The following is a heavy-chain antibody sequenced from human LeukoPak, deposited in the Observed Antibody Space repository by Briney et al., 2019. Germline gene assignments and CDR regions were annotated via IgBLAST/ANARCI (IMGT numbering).Heavy chain of an antibody. V-gene: IGHV1-69*13. CDR2: IIPIFGTA. D-gene: IGHD3-10*01. CDR3: ARIKLGTYYGSGSYEAFDP. Sequence: SVKVSCKASGYTFTSYAISWVRQAPGQGLEWMGGIIPIFGTANYAQKFQGRVTITADESTSTAYMELSSLRSEDTAVYYCARIKLGTYYGSGSYEAFDPWGQGTLVTVSS. J-gene: IGHJ5*02. CDR1: GYTFTSYA.